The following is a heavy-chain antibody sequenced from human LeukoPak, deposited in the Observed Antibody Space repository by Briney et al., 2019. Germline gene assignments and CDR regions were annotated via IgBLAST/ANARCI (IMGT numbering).Heavy chain of an antibody. V-gene: IGHV3-21*01. Sequence: GGSLRLSCAASGFTFSSYSMNWVRQAPGKGLEWVSSISSSSSYIHYADSVKGRFTISRDNAKNSLYLQMNSLRAEDTAVYYCARAGYYYDSSGYYVFDYWGQGTLVTVSS. CDR1: GFTFSSYS. D-gene: IGHD3-22*01. CDR2: ISSSSSYI. J-gene: IGHJ4*02. CDR3: ARAGYYYDSSGYYVFDY.